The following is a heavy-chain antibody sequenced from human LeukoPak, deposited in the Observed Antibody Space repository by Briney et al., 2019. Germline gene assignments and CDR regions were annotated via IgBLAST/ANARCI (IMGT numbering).Heavy chain of an antibody. J-gene: IGHJ4*02. Sequence: PETLSLTCTVSGASISSYYWSWIRQPPGKGLEWIGDIYYSGSIKYNPSLKSRVTMSVDTSKNQFSLKLSSVTAADTAIYYCARENPSGYYNRPVDYWGQGTLVTVSS. D-gene: IGHD3-22*01. CDR3: ARENPSGYYNRPVDY. CDR2: IYYSGSI. CDR1: GASISSYY. V-gene: IGHV4-59*01.